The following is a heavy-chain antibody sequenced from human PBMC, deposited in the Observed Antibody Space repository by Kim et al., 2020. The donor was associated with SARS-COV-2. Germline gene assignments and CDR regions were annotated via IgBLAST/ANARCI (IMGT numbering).Heavy chain of an antibody. J-gene: IGHJ4*02. CDR3: ANSVTMVRGVITVAY. CDR1: GFTFSSYS. D-gene: IGHD3-10*01. V-gene: IGHV3-21*01. Sequence: GGSLRLSCAASGFTFSSYSMNWVRQAPGKGLEWVSSISSSSSYIYYADSVKGRFTISRDNAKNSLYLQMNSLRAEDTAVYYCANSVTMVRGVITVAYWGQGTLVTVSS. CDR2: ISSSSSYI.